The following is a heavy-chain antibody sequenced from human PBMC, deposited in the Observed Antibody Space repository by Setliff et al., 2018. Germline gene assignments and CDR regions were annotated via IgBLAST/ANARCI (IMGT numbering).Heavy chain of an antibody. CDR1: GGSISSYY. CDR3: ARAPPNRYSGSYEYFYMDV. J-gene: IGHJ6*03. CDR2: IYSSGRT. D-gene: IGHD1-26*01. Sequence: SETLSLTCTVSGGSISSYYWIWIRQPPGKGLEWIGYIYSSGRTNYNSSLKSRVTLSVDTSNNQFSLKVSSVTAADTAVYYCARAPPNRYSGSYEYFYMDVWGKGTTVTVSS. V-gene: IGHV4-4*08.